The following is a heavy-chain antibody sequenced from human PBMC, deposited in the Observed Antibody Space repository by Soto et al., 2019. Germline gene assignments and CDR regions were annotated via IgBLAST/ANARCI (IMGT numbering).Heavy chain of an antibody. CDR3: AVPAASVAGASGNYYYYGMDV. V-gene: IGHV4-39*01. CDR2: IYYGGSP. CDR1: GGSISSSGYY. D-gene: IGHD6-19*01. Sequence: PSETLSLTCTVSGGSISSSGYYWGWVRQPPGRGLEWIGYIYYGGSPYYNPSLKSRVTISVDTSKNQFSLNLSSVTAADTAVYYCAVPAASVAGASGNYYYYGMDVWGQGTTVTVSS. J-gene: IGHJ6*02.